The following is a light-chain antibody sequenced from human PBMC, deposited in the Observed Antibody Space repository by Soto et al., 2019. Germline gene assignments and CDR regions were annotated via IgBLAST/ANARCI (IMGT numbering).Light chain of an antibody. CDR3: QQYNSYPIT. V-gene: IGKV1-5*03. Sequence: DIQMTQSPSTLSASVGDRVTITCRASQSISSWLAWYQQQPGKAPQLLFYKSSSLESGVPSRFSGSGSGTAFTLTISSLQPDEFATYYCQQYNSYPITFGQGTRLEIK. J-gene: IGKJ5*01. CDR2: KSS. CDR1: QSISSW.